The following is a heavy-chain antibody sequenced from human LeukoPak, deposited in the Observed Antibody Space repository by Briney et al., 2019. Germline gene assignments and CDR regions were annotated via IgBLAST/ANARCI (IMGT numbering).Heavy chain of an antibody. D-gene: IGHD2-8*01. V-gene: IGHV1-46*01. J-gene: IGHJ6*02. CDR2: INPSGGST. Sequence: ASVKVSCKVSGYNFISYYMHWVRQAPGQGPEWMGIINPSGGSTSYAQKFQDRVTMTRDTSTSTVYMELSSLKSEDTAVYYCAREDVVLVDAVRYYYYGMDVWGQGTTVTVSS. CDR3: AREDVVLVDAVRYYYYGMDV. CDR1: GYNFISYY.